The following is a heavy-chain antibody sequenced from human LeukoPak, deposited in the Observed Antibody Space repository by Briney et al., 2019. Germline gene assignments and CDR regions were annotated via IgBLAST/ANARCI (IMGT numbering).Heavy chain of an antibody. CDR3: AKDDKNWNYDR. Sequence: SETLSLTCSVCGDSIGSIGHNWAWFRQPPGKRPEWIGSIYYTGLTYFNPSLKSRVTISSDTSKNLLSLTMTSVTAADTALYFCAKDDKNWNYDRWGQGTLVSVSS. D-gene: IGHD1-7*01. CDR1: GDSIGSIGHN. V-gene: IGHV4-39*07. CDR2: IYYTGLT. J-gene: IGHJ5*02.